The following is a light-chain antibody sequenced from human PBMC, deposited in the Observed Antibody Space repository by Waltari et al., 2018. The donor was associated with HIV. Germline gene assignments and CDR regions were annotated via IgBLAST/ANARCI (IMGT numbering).Light chain of an antibody. CDR1: QSVSSY. V-gene: IGKV3-11*01. Sequence: EIVLTPSPATLSLSPGDRATPSCRASQSVSSYLAWYQQKPGQAPRLLIYDASNRATGIPARFSGSGSGTDFTLTITSLEPEDFAVYYCQQRSNWPPYTFGQGTKLEIK. CDR2: DAS. J-gene: IGKJ2*01. CDR3: QQRSNWPPYT.